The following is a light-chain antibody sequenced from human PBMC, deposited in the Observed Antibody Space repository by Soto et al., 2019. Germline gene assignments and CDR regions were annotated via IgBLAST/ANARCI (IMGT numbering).Light chain of an antibody. J-gene: IGKJ4*01. V-gene: IGKV1-39*01. CDR3: QQSYTMPLT. CDR2: DAS. Sequence: DIQMTQSPSSLSASIGDTVTLTCRAGQSISNFLNWYQQRPGKAPKLLIYDASNLQTGVPSRFSGGGSGTEFTLTISSLQREDFATYYCQQSYTMPLTFGGGTKVEIK. CDR1: QSISNF.